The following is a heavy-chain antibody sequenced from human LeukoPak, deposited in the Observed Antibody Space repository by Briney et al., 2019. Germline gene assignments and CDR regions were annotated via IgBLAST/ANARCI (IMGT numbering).Heavy chain of an antibody. Sequence: GGSLRLSCAASGFTFSTYAMTWVRQAPGKGLEWVSVLGGRSENTYYADSVKGRFTVSRDNSKNTLYLQMNSLTAEDTAMYYCAKYKSDGSRNFDYWGQGTLVTVSS. CDR3: AKYKSDGSRNFDY. CDR1: GFTFSTYA. V-gene: IGHV3-23*01. D-gene: IGHD1-26*01. CDR2: LGGRSENT. J-gene: IGHJ4*02.